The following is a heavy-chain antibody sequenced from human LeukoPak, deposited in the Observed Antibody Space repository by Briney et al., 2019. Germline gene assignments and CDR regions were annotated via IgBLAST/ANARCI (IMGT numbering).Heavy chain of an antibody. J-gene: IGHJ4*02. D-gene: IGHD6-13*01. CDR1: GGSISSYY. CDR3: AREDSSSWDY. V-gene: IGHV4-59*01. CDR2: IYYSGST. Sequence: SETLSLTCTVSGGSISSYYWSWIRQPPGKGLEWIGYIYYSGSTNYNPSLKSRVTISVDTSKNQFSLKLRSVTAADTAVYYCAREDSSSWDYWGQGTLVTVSS.